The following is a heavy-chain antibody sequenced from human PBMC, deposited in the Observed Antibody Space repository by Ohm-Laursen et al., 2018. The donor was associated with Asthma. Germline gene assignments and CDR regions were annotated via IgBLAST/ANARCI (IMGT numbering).Heavy chain of an antibody. V-gene: IGHV3-74*01. J-gene: IGHJ4*02. CDR2: IFPHGRHT. CDR1: GFTFSDYF. Sequence: SLRLSCAASGFTFSDYFMHWVRQGPGEGLVWISHIFPHGRHTNYADSVKGRFTISRDGAQNTLYLQMNSLRADDTAVYYCARGSLEGLQWGQGTLVTVSS. D-gene: IGHD5-24*01. CDR3: ARGSLEGLQ.